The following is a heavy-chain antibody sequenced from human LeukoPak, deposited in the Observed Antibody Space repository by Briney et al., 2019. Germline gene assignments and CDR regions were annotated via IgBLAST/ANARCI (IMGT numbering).Heavy chain of an antibody. Sequence: SETLSLTCTVSGGSISSSYWSWIRQPPGKGLEWIRSIYYSGSTSYNPSLKSRVTISVDTSKNQFSLKLNSVTAADTAVYYCARQGPLTTAVTTRTNPFDYWGQGTLVTVSS. CDR1: GGSISSSY. D-gene: IGHD4-11*01. J-gene: IGHJ4*02. V-gene: IGHV4-59*08. CDR2: IYYSGST. CDR3: ARQGPLTTAVTTRTNPFDY.